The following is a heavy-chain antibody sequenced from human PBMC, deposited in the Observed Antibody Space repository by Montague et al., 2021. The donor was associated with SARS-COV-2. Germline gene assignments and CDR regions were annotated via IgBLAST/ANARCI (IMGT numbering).Heavy chain of an antibody. CDR2: IYHSGTT. D-gene: IGHD2-21*01. CDR1: GDSITNNYY. J-gene: IGHJ4*02. V-gene: IGHV4-38-2*02. CDR3: ARRHIVASNRAFDY. Sequence: SETLSLTCTVSGDSITNNYYWGWIRQPPGKGLEWIGTIYHSGTTYYNPSLKRRVTISVDTSNNQLSLKLTSVTAADTAVYYCARRHIVASNRAFDYWGQGTLVTVSS.